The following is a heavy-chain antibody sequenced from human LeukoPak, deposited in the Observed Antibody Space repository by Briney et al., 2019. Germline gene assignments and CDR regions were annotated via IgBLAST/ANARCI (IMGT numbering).Heavy chain of an antibody. D-gene: IGHD1-20*01. Sequence: ASVKVSCKASGYTFTSYYMHWVRQAPGQGLEWMGIINPSGGSTSYAQKFQGRVTMTRDMSPSTVYMGLSSLRAEDTAVYYCAWTITGTVDAFDIWGQGTMVTVSS. CDR2: INPSGGST. V-gene: IGHV1-46*01. CDR1: GYTFTSYY. J-gene: IGHJ3*02. CDR3: AWTITGTVDAFDI.